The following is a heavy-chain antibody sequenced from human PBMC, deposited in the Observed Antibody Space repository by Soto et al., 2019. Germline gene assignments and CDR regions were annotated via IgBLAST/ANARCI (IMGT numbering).Heavy chain of an antibody. V-gene: IGHV3-48*01. CDR3: AXXTDXXXLDNPNHALDI. Sequence: EVQLVQSGGALVQPGGSLRLSCAASGFTPSRLSMNWVRQAPGKGLEWISYINSAGSIIYYADSVKGRFTISRDNAKNSLYLQMNSLRAXDTAVYXCAXXTDXXXLDNPNHALDIWGQGTMVTVSS. CDR2: INSAGSII. CDR1: GFTPSRLS. D-gene: IGHD1-20*01. J-gene: IGHJ3*02.